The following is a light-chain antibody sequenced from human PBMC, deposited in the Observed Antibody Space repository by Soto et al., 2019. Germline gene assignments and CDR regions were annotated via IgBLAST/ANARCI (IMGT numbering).Light chain of an antibody. CDR1: QSVRGSY. J-gene: IGKJ4*01. V-gene: IGKV3D-20*02. Sequence: EIVLTQSPGTLSLSPGETATLSCRASQSVRGSYLAWYQQKPGQAPRLLISAASSRATGIPDRFSGSGSGTDFTLTISSLEPEDFAVYYCQQRNKWPPVTFGGGTRVEIK. CDR3: QQRNKWPPVT. CDR2: AAS.